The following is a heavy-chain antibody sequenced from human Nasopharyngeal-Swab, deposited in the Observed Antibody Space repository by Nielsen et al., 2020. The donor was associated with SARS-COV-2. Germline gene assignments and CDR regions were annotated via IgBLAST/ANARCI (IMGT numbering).Heavy chain of an antibody. Sequence: GEPLKISCAASGFTFSSYAMHWVRQAPGKGLEWVAVISYDGSNKYYADSVKGRFTISRDNSKNTLYLQMNSLRAEDTAVYYCARDLAAAGTGGLDYWGQGTLVTVSS. CDR3: ARDLAAAGTGGLDY. CDR2: ISYDGSNK. D-gene: IGHD6-13*01. CDR1: GFTFSSYA. J-gene: IGHJ4*02. V-gene: IGHV3-30-3*01.